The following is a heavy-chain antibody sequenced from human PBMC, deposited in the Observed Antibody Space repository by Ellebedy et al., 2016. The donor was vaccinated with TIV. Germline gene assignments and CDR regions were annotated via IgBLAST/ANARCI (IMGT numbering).Heavy chain of an antibody. Sequence: GESLKISXAASGFIVSSNYMSWVRQAPGKGLEWVANIKEDGSEKNYVDSVKGRFTISRDNGRNSLYLQVNSVRAEETAVYFCARGVTGDQWGQGTPVTVSS. CDR3: ARGVTGDQ. CDR1: GFIVSSNY. J-gene: IGHJ4*02. D-gene: IGHD7-27*01. V-gene: IGHV3-7*01. CDR2: IKEDGSEK.